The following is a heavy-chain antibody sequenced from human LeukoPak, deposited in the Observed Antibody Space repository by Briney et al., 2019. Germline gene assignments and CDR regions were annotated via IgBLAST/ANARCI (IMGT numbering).Heavy chain of an antibody. CDR3: ARVPIEVGSSWYPPPTHYYYGMDV. Sequence: SETLSLTCTVSGGSISSGSYYWSWIRQPAGKGLEWIGRIYTSGSTNYNPSLKSRVTISVDTSKNQFSLKLSSVTAADTAVYYCARVPIEVGSSWYPPPTHYYYGMDVWGQGTTVTVSS. D-gene: IGHD6-13*01. CDR2: IYTSGST. J-gene: IGHJ6*02. V-gene: IGHV4-61*02. CDR1: GGSISSGSYY.